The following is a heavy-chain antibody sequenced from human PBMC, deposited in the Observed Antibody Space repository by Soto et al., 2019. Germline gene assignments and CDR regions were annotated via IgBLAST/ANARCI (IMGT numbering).Heavy chain of an antibody. CDR2: ISYDGSNK. CDR1: GFTFSSYG. CDR3: AKLRDRATDAFDI. V-gene: IGHV3-30*18. J-gene: IGHJ3*02. Sequence: QVQLVESGGGVVQPGRSLRLSCAASGFTFSSYGMHWVRQAPGKGLEWVAVISYDGSNKYYADSVKGRFTISRDNSKNTLYMHMNSLRAEDTAVYYCAKLRDRATDAFDIWGQGTMVTVSS.